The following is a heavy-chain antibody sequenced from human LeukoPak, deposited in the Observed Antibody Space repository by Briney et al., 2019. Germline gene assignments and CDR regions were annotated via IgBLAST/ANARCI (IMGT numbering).Heavy chain of an antibody. CDR3: AGNYGPYYFDY. V-gene: IGHV3-74*01. Sequence: GGSLRLSCAASIFTFRSYWMHWVRQARGKGLVWVSRINSDGGSTGYADSVRGGFTISRDNSKNTLYLQMSSLRAEDTAVYYRAGNYGPYYFDYWGQGTLVTVSS. J-gene: IGHJ4*02. CDR1: IFTFRSYW. CDR2: INSDGGST. D-gene: IGHD3-10*01.